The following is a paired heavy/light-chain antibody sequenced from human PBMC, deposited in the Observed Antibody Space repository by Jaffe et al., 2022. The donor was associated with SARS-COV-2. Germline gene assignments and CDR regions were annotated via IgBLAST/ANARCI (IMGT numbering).Heavy chain of an antibody. CDR1: GFTFIDYA. D-gene: IGHD3-16*02. J-gene: IGHJ4*02. Sequence: EVQVVESGGALVKPGRSLRLSCAASGFTFIDYAMSWFRQAPGKGLEWVGFIRSKAYGGTTEFATSLKGRFSISRDDSRSIAYLQMNSLRAEDTAVYYCVRVTRVVVIKSTNPFDYWGPGTLVTVSS. CDR2: IRSKAYGGTT. V-gene: IGHV3-49*05. CDR3: VRVTRVVVIKSTNPFDY.
Light chain of an antibody. J-gene: IGKJ1*01. V-gene: IGKV1-16*02. CDR1: QGINKY. Sequence: DIQMTQSPSSLSAFVGDRVTITCRPSQGINKYLMWIQQKPGKAPKPLIYAASYLQSGVPSKFSGSGSGTDFTLTISSLQPEDSATYYCQQYNSYPWTLGRGTRVEVK. CDR3: QQYNSYPWT. CDR2: AAS.